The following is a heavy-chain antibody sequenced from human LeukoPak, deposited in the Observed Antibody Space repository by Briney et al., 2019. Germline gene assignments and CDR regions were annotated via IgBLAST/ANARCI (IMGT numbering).Heavy chain of an antibody. D-gene: IGHD6-19*01. CDR1: GGSISSGDYY. Sequence: SETLSLTCTVSGGSISSGDYYWSWIRQPPGKGLEWIGYIYYSGSTYYNPSLKSRVTISVDTSKNQFSLKLSSVTAADTAMYYCVKDSGWFHFDSWGQGTLVTVSS. CDR2: IYYSGST. CDR3: VKDSGWFHFDS. J-gene: IGHJ4*02. V-gene: IGHV4-30-4*01.